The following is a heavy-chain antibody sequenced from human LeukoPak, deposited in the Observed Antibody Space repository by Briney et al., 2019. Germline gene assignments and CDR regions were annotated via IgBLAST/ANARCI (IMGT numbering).Heavy chain of an antibody. V-gene: IGHV4-4*07. CDR1: TSTLNSYY. Sequence: PSEALSLTCTVSTSTLNSYYWSWVRQPAGRGLEWIGLIYTTGHADYDPTLQSRVTMSVDTSQKQFSLNLKSVTAADTATYFCARHGYSASHFFLDYWSQGTPVAVSS. J-gene: IGHJ4*02. D-gene: IGHD4-17*01. CDR2: IYTTGHA. CDR3: ARHGYSASHFFLDY.